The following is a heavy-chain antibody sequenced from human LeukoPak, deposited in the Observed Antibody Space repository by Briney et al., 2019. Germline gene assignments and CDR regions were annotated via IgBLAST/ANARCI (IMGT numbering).Heavy chain of an antibody. CDR1: GFTFSSYG. CDR3: AKTNGYYSD. D-gene: IGHD3-22*01. Sequence: GGSLRLSCAASGFTFSSYGMNWVRQAPGKGLERVSGISGSGGTTYYVDSVKGRFTISRDNSKNSLSLQVSSLRAEDTAVYYCAKTNGYYSDWGQGTLVTVSS. CDR2: ISGSGGTT. V-gene: IGHV3-23*01. J-gene: IGHJ4*02.